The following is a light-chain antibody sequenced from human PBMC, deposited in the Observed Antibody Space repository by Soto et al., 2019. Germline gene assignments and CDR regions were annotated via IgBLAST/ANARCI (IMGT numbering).Light chain of an antibody. Sequence: DIQMTQSPSSVSASVGDTVTITCRASQGLKFLAWYQQKPGKAPRLLIYEATNLQSGVPPRFSGSGSGTEFTLTISNLQPDDFATYFCQQYNSFSLITFGQGTRLEI. V-gene: IGKV1-12*01. CDR1: QGLKF. J-gene: IGKJ5*01. CDR2: EAT. CDR3: QQYNSFSLIT.